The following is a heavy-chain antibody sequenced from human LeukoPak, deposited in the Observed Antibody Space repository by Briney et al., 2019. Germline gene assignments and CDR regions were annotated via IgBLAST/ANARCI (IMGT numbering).Heavy chain of an antibody. CDR3: ARGANGYGDLDY. D-gene: IGHD4-17*01. CDR1: GGSISSSSYY. CDR2: IYYSGST. V-gene: IGHV4-39*01. J-gene: IGHJ4*02. Sequence: KPSETLPLTCTVSGGSISSSSYYWGWIRQPPGKGLEWIGSIYYSGSTYYNPSLKSRVTISVDTSKNQFSLKLSSVTAADTAVYYCARGANGYGDLDYWGQGTLVTVSS.